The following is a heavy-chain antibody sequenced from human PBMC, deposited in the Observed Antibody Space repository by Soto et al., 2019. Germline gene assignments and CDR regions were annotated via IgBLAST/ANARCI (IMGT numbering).Heavy chain of an antibody. CDR2: IYWNDDK. Sequence: QITLKESGPTLVKPTQTLTLTCTFSGFSLSTSGVGVGWIRQPPGKALEWLALIYWNDDKRYSPSLKSRLTITKDTSKNQEVLTMTNMDPVDTATYYCAHTPYYDRFHDYWGQGTLVTVSS. CDR3: AHTPYYDRFHDY. J-gene: IGHJ4*02. D-gene: IGHD3-22*01. V-gene: IGHV2-5*01. CDR1: GFSLSTSGVG.